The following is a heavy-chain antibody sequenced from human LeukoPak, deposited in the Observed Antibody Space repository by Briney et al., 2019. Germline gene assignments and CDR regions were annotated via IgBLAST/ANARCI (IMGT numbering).Heavy chain of an antibody. CDR1: GYSFTSYW. CDR3: VRPHFEWELPRSIYFDY. CDR2: IYPGDSDT. Sequence: GESLKISCKGSGYSFTSYWIGWVRQMPGKGLEWMGIIYPGDSDTRYSPSFQGQVTISADKSVSTAYLQWSSLKASDTAMYYCVRPHFEWELPRSIYFDYWGQGTLVTVSS. D-gene: IGHD1-26*01. V-gene: IGHV5-51*01. J-gene: IGHJ4*02.